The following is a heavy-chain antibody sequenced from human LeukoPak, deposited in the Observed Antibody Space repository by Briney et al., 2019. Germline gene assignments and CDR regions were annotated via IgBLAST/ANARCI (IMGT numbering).Heavy chain of an antibody. V-gene: IGHV3-30*02. J-gene: IGHJ4*02. Sequence: GGSLRLSCAASGFTFSSYAMHWVRQAPGKGLEWVAFIRFDGSYNYYADSVKGRFTISRDNSKNTLYLQMNSLRAEDTAVYYCAKDDYYDTSGYRDWGQGTLVTVSS. CDR3: AKDDYYDTSGYRD. CDR1: GFTFSSYA. CDR2: IRFDGSYN. D-gene: IGHD3-22*01.